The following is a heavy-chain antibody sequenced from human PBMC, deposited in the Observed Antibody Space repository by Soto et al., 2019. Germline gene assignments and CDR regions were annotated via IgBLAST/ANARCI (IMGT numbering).Heavy chain of an antibody. D-gene: IGHD5-12*01. CDR2: IKQDGSNK. Sequence: GGSLRLSCAASGFTFSSYWMSWVRQAPGKGLEWVANIKQDGSNKYYADSVKGRFTISRDNSKNTLYLQMNSLRAEDTAVYYCARSRGPVRLLRGYYFDYWGQGTLVTVSS. CDR1: GFTFSSYW. CDR3: ARSRGPVRLLRGYYFDY. J-gene: IGHJ4*02. V-gene: IGHV3-7*01.